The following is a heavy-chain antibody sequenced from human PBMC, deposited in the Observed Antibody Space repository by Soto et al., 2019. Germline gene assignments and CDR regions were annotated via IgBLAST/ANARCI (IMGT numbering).Heavy chain of an antibody. CDR2: ISYDGSNK. D-gene: IGHD3-22*01. Sequence: GGSLRLSCAASGFTFSSYAMHWVRQAPGKGLEWVAVISYDGSNKYYADSVKGRFTISGDNSKNTLYLQMNSLRAEDTAVYYCARDRDRNYYYYGMDVWGQGTTVTVS. CDR1: GFTFSSYA. V-gene: IGHV3-30-3*01. CDR3: ARDRDRNYYYYGMDV. J-gene: IGHJ6*02.